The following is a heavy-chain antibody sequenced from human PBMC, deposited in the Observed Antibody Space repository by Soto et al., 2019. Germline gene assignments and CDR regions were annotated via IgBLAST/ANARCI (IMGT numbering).Heavy chain of an antibody. V-gene: IGHV4-31*03. Sequence: QVQLQESGPGLVKPSQTLSLTCTVSGGSISSGGYYWSWIRQHPGKGLEWIGYIYYSGSTYYNPSVKSRVTRSVDTSKNHLSLKLSSVTAADTAVYYCARCAPGIAAAGTVNWFDPWGQGTLVTVSS. D-gene: IGHD6-13*01. J-gene: IGHJ5*02. CDR2: IYYSGST. CDR1: GGSISSGGYY. CDR3: ARCAPGIAAAGTVNWFDP.